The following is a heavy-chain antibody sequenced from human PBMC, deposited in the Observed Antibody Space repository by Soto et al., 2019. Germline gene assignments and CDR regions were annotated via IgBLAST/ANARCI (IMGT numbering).Heavy chain of an antibody. V-gene: IGHV1-3*01. J-gene: IGHJ4*02. Sequence: QVPLVQSGAEVKKPGASVKVSCKASGYTFTSYAMHWVRQAPGQRLEWMGWINAGNGTTKYSQKFQGRVTITRDTSASTAYMELSSLRSEDTAVYYCERDSWDIVAFDYWGQGTLVTVSS. CDR2: INAGNGTT. D-gene: IGHD5-12*01. CDR3: ERDSWDIVAFDY. CDR1: GYTFTSYA.